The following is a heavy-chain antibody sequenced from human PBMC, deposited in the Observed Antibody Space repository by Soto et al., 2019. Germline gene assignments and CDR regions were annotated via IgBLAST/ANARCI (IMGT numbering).Heavy chain of an antibody. J-gene: IGHJ4*02. CDR3: ARVSYFDGGGFYYYFDY. Sequence: PSETLSLTCAVSGYSIGSGYYWGWIRQPPGKGLQWIGNMYHSGNTYYNPSLKSRVTISVDASKNQFSLKLSSVTAADEAVYYCARVSYFDGGGFYYYFDYWGQGTLVTVSS. CDR1: GYSIGSGYY. D-gene: IGHD3-22*01. V-gene: IGHV4-38-2*01. CDR2: MYHSGNT.